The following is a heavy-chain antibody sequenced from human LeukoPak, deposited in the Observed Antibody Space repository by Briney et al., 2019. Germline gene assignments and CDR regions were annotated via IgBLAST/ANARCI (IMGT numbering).Heavy chain of an antibody. V-gene: IGHV3-23*01. D-gene: IGHD3-3*01. CDR1: GFTFSSYA. CDR3: AKSFLEWLSLYYYYYMDV. CDR2: ISGSGGST. J-gene: IGHJ6*03. Sequence: PGGSLRLSCAASGFTFSSYAMSWVRQAPGKGLEWVSAISGSGGSTYYADSVKGRFTISRDNSKNTLYLQMNSLRAEDTAVYYCAKSFLEWLSLYYYYYMDVWGKGTTVTVSS.